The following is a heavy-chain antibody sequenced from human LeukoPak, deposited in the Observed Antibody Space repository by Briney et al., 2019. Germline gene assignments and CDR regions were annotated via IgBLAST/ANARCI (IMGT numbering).Heavy chain of an antibody. CDR1: GGSISNSNYY. CDR2: IYYSGST. CDR3: VRPLNYYHSSGYIVD. J-gene: IGHJ4*02. Sequence: SETLSLTCTVSGGSISNSNYYWGWFRQPPGKGLEWIGSIYYSGSTYYNPSLKSRVTISVDTPKNQFSLKLSSVTAADTAVYYCVRPLNYYHSSGYIVDWGQGTLVTVSS. V-gene: IGHV4-39*01. D-gene: IGHD3-22*01.